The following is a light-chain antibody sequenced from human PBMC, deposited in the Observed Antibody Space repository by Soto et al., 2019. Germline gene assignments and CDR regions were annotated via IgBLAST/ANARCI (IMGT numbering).Light chain of an antibody. CDR3: QQSYTIVWT. V-gene: IGKV1-39*01. J-gene: IGKJ1*01. CDR2: AAS. CDR1: QSVSSY. Sequence: DIQITQSPSSLSASLLDRVTITCRTSQSVSSYLSWYQQKPGKAPNLLIYAASILQSGVPSRFSGSGSGTDFTLTISSLQPEDFATYYCQQSYTIVWTFGQGTKVDI.